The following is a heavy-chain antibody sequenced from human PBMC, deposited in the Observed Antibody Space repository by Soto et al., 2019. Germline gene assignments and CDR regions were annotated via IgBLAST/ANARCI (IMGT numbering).Heavy chain of an antibody. CDR2: ISSSSSYI. D-gene: IGHD3-3*01. CDR1: GFTFISHT. Sequence: GGSLRLSCASSGFTFISHTMNWVRQAPGKGLEWVSSISSSSSYIYYADSLKGRFTISRDNAKNSLYLQMNSLRAEDTAVYYCARDPERATIFGVVDYWGQGTLVTVSS. J-gene: IGHJ4*02. V-gene: IGHV3-21*01. CDR3: ARDPERATIFGVVDY.